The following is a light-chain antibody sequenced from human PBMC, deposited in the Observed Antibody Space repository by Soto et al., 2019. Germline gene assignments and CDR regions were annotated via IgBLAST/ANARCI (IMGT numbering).Light chain of an antibody. CDR3: ASYTSSSTYV. CDR1: SSDVGGYNY. CDR2: EVR. V-gene: IGLV2-14*01. Sequence: QSALTQPASVSGSPGQSITISCTGTSSDVGGYNYVSWYQQHPGKAPNLMIYEVRNRPSGVSNRFSGSKSGNTASLTISGLQAEDEADYYCASYTSSSTYVFGTGTKLTVL. J-gene: IGLJ1*01.